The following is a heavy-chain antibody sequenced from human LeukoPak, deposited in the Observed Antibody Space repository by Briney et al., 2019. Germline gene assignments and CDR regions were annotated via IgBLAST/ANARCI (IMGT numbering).Heavy chain of an antibody. D-gene: IGHD3-22*01. CDR2: ISASAGTT. Sequence: GGSLRLSCAASGFTFTNYAMSWVRQAPGEGLEWVSAISASAGTTAYADSVKGRFTISRDNAKNTLYLQMSSLRAEDTAVYYCAKATGSGYYRSSDYWGQGTLVTVSS. V-gene: IGHV3-23*01. J-gene: IGHJ4*02. CDR1: GFTFTNYA. CDR3: AKATGSGYYRSSDY.